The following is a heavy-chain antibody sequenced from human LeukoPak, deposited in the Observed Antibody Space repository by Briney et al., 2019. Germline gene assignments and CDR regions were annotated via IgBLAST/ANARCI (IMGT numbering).Heavy chain of an antibody. D-gene: IGHD3-3*01. CDR2: ISSSGSTI. CDR3: AKANSITIFGVISPVDY. J-gene: IGHJ4*02. CDR1: GFTFSSYE. Sequence: GGSLRLSCAASGFTFSSYEMNWVRQAPGKGLEWVSYISSSGSTIYYADSVKGRFTISRDNSKNTLYLQMNSLRAEDTAVYYCAKANSITIFGVISPVDYWGQGTLVTVSS. V-gene: IGHV3-48*03.